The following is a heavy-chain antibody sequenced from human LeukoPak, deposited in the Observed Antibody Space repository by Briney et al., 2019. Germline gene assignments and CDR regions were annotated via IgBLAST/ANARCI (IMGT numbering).Heavy chain of an antibody. CDR1: GFTFSSYW. D-gene: IGHD6-19*01. CDR2: INNDGSSR. Sequence: GGSLRLSCAASGFTFSSYWMHWVRQVPGKGLVWVSRINNDGSSRSYVDSVMGRFTISRDNAKNTLYLQLDSLRAEDTAVYYCARGLAVAGSSWFDPWGQGTLVSVSS. V-gene: IGHV3-74*01. J-gene: IGHJ5*02. CDR3: ARGLAVAGSSWFDP.